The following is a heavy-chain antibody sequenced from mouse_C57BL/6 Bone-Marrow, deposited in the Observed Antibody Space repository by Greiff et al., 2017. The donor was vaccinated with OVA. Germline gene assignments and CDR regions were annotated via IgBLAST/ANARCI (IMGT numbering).Heavy chain of an antibody. CDR2: IDPNSGGT. CDR1: GYTFTSYW. J-gene: IGHJ2*01. D-gene: IGHD1-1*01. V-gene: IGHV1-72*01. CDR3: ARDTHYYGSSSFDY. Sequence: QVQLQQPGAELVKPGASVKLSCKASGYTFTSYWMHWVKQRPGRGLEWIGRIDPNSGGTKYNEKFKSKATLTVDKPSSTAYVQLSSLTSEDSAVYYCARDTHYYGSSSFDYWGQGTTLTVSS.